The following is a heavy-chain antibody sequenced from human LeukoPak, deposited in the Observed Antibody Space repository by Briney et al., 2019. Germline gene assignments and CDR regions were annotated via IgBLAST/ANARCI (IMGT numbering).Heavy chain of an antibody. J-gene: IGHJ4*02. CDR2: INHSGST. D-gene: IGHD5-18*01. CDR1: GGSLSGYY. Sequence: PSETLSLTCAVYGGSLSGYYWSWIRQPPGKGLEWIGEINHSGSTNYNPSLKSRVTISVATSKNQFSLNLSSETAADTAVYYCARREGDTSMVRSFDYWGQGTLVTVSS. V-gene: IGHV4-34*01. CDR3: ARREGDTSMVRSFDY.